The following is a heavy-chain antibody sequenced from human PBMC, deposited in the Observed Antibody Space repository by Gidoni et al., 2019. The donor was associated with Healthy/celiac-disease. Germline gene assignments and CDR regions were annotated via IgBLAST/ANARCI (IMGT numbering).Heavy chain of an antibody. CDR1: GGSISSYY. CDR3: ASKRRLKGNWYFDL. Sequence: QVQLQESGPGLVKPSETLSLPCTVSGGSISSYYWSWIRQPPGKGLEWIGYIYYSGSTNYNPSLKSRVTISVDTSKNQFSLKLSSVTAADTAVYYCASKRRLKGNWYFDLWGRGTLVTVSS. J-gene: IGHJ2*01. CDR2: IYYSGST. V-gene: IGHV4-59*08. D-gene: IGHD4-17*01.